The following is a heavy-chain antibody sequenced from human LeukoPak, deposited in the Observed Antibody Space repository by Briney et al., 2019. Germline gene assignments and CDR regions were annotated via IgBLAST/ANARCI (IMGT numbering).Heavy chain of an antibody. CDR1: GGSFSGYY. D-gene: IGHD5-18*01. CDR2: INHSGST. Sequence: SETLSLTCAVYGGSFSGYYWSWIRQPPGKGLEWIGEINHSGSTNYNPSLKSLVTISVDTSKNQFSLKLSSVTAADTAVYYCARGRRGYSYGYAFDIWGQGTMVTVSS. V-gene: IGHV4-34*01. J-gene: IGHJ3*02. CDR3: ARGRRGYSYGYAFDI.